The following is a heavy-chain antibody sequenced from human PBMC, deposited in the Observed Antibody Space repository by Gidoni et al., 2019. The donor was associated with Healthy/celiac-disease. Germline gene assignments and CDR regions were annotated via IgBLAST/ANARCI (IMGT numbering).Heavy chain of an antibody. CDR2: ISAYNGNT. J-gene: IGHJ4*02. D-gene: IGHD3-22*01. CDR1: GYTFTSYG. V-gene: IGHV1-18*04. Sequence: QVQLVQSGAEVKKPGASVKVSCKASGYTFTSYGISWVRQAPGQGLEWMGWISAYNGNTNYAQKLQGRVTMTTDTSTSTAYMELRSLRSDDTAVYYCATPPYYYDSSGYRDDWGQGTLVTVSS. CDR3: ATPPYYYDSSGYRDD.